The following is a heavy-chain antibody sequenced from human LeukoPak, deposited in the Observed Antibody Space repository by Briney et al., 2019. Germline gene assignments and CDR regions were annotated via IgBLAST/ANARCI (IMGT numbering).Heavy chain of an antibody. J-gene: IGHJ4*02. Sequence: GGSLRLSCAASGFTFSSYGMSWVRQAPGKGLEWVSAISGSGGSTYYADSVKGRFTISRDNAKNSLYLQMNSLRAEDTAVYYCARDRGVVEGHSSSWYAEFDYWGQGTLVTVSS. CDR3: ARDRGVVEGHSSSWYAEFDY. D-gene: IGHD6-13*01. V-gene: IGHV3-23*01. CDR1: GFTFSSYG. CDR2: ISGSGGST.